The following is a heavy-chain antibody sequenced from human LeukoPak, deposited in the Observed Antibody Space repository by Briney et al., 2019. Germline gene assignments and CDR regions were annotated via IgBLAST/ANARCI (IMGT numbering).Heavy chain of an antibody. CDR3: ARIRLGYCSSTSCLPLGFDP. J-gene: IGHJ5*02. CDR1: GGTFSSYA. D-gene: IGHD2-2*01. CDR2: IIPIFGTA. V-gene: IGHV1-69*06. Sequence: SVKVSFKASGGTFSSYAISWVRQAPGQGLEWMGGIIPIFGTANYAQKFQGRVTITADKSTSTAYMELGSLRSEDTAVYYCARIRLGYCSSTSCLPLGFDPWGQGTLVTVSS.